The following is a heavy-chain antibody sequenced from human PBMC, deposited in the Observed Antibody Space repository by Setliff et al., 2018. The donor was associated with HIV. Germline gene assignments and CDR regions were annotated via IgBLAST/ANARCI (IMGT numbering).Heavy chain of an antibody. J-gene: IGHJ1*01. Sequence: ASVKVSCKASGYTFTSYYMHWVRQAPGQGLEWMGIINPSSGSTTYAQKFQGRVTMTRDTSTGTVYMELSSLRSEDTAVYYCARDPAPSSSASYFQHWGQGTLVTVSS. CDR3: ARDPAPSSSASYFQH. CDR1: GYTFTSYY. D-gene: IGHD6-6*01. V-gene: IGHV1-46*01. CDR2: INPSSGST.